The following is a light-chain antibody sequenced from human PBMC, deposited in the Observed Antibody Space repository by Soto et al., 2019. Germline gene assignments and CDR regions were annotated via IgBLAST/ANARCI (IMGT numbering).Light chain of an antibody. CDR1: SSDVGTYKY. J-gene: IGLJ1*01. CDR2: EVT. CDR3: SSYACSNNFV. V-gene: IGLV2-8*01. Sequence: SVLTQPPSASGSPGQSVTISCTGTSSDVGTYKYVSWYQQHPGKAPKLMIYEVTKRPSGVPDRFSGSKSGNTASLTVSGLQAEDEADYYCSSYACSNNFVFGTGTKVTVL.